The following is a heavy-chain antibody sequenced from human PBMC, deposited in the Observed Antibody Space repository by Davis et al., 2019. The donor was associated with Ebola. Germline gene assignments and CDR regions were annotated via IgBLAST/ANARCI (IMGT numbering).Heavy chain of an antibody. CDR2: ISGSGGST. CDR1: GFTFSSYA. V-gene: IGHV3-23*01. J-gene: IGHJ4*02. CDR3: AKTPRGYSGFAYYFDY. Sequence: GESLKISCAASGFTFSSYAMSWVRQAPGKGLEWVSAISGSGGSTYYADSVKGRFTISRDNSKNTLYLQMNSLRAEDTAVYYCAKTPRGYSGFAYYFDYWGQGTLVTVSS. D-gene: IGHD5-12*01.